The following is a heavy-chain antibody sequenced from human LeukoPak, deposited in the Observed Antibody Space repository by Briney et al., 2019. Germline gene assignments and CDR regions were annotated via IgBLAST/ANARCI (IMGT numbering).Heavy chain of an antibody. D-gene: IGHD5-12*01. CDR2: IIPIFGTA. V-gene: IGHV1-69*01. Sequence: SVKVSCKASGGTFSSYAISWVRQAPGQGLEWMGGIIPIFGTANYAQKFQGRVTITADESTSTAYMELSSLRSEDTAVYYCASGGYSGYDFYYYYYAMDVWGKGTTVTVSS. CDR3: ASGGYSGYDFYYYYYAMDV. J-gene: IGHJ6*04. CDR1: GGTFSSYA.